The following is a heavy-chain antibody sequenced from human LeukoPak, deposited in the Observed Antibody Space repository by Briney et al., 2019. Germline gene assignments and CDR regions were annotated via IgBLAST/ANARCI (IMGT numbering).Heavy chain of an antibody. CDR2: IKEDGSEI. CDR3: ARVQGGGYRTADS. Sequence: GGSLRLSCAASGFTFSSYWMNWVRQAPGKGLEWVANIKEDGSEIYYVDSVKGRFTISRDNAKNSLFLQMSSLRPEDTAIYYCARVQGGGYRTADSWGQGTLVTVSS. J-gene: IGHJ4*02. D-gene: IGHD3-10*01. V-gene: IGHV3-7*01. CDR1: GFTFSSYW.